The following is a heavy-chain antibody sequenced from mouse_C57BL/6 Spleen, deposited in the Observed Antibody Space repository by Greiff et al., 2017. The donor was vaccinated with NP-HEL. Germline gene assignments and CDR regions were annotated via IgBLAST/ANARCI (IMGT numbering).Heavy chain of an antibody. V-gene: IGHV1-69*01. J-gene: IGHJ3*01. CDR2: IDPSDSYT. CDR1: GYTFTSYW. CDR3: ARGRDY. Sequence: VQLKEPGAELVMPGASVKLSCKASGYTFTSYWMHWVKQRPGQGLEWIGEIDPSDSYTNYNQKFKGKSTLTVDKSSSTAYMQLSSLTSEDSAVYYCARGRDYWGQGTLVTVSA.